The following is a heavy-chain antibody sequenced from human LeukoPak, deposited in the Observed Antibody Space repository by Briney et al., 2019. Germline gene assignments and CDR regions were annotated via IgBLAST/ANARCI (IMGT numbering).Heavy chain of an antibody. CDR2: IRSKDYGATT. J-gene: IGHJ4*02. CDR3: TRGAPIAY. V-gene: IGHV3-49*03. Sequence: GGSLRLSCTTSGFTFGDSAFNWFRQAPGKGLEWLGFIRSKDYGATTEYAASVKGRFTISRDDSKGIAYLQMNSLKTEDTAVYFCTRGAPIAYWGQGILVTVSS. CDR1: GFTFGDSA.